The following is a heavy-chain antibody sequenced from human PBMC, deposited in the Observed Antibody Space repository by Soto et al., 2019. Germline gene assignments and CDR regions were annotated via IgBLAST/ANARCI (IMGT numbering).Heavy chain of an antibody. CDR2: ISSSSSYI. J-gene: IGHJ6*02. D-gene: IGHD6-6*01. CDR3: ARDTYSSSSIERQEEYYYYYYGMDV. V-gene: IGHV3-21*01. CDR1: GFTFSSYS. Sequence: PGGSLRLSCAASGFTFSSYSMNWVRQAPGKGLEWVSSISSSSSYIYYADSVKGRFTISRDNAKNSLYLQMNSLRAEDTAVYYCARDTYSSSSIERQEEYYYYYYGMDVWGQGTTVTVSS.